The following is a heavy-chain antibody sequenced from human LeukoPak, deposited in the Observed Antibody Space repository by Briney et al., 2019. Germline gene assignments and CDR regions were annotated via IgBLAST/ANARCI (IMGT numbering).Heavy chain of an antibody. CDR1: GGSVSSDGYY. CDR2: ISFSGNT. CDR3: ARSSAWSPFDY. D-gene: IGHD6-19*01. Sequence: SETLSLTCSVSGGSVSSDGYYWSWIRQPPRKGLEWIGFISFSGNTNYNPSLKSRVIISRDTSENQFSLKLRSVTATDTAVYYCARSSAWSPFDYWGQGTLVTVS. V-gene: IGHV4-61*08. J-gene: IGHJ4*02.